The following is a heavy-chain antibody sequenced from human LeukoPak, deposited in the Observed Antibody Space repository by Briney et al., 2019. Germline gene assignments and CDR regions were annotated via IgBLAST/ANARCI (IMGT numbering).Heavy chain of an antibody. CDR3: AKDWIQFNRVFDCFDS. V-gene: IGHV3-23*01. D-gene: IGHD5-18*01. CDR1: GFPFETNA. CDR2: IGNTET. Sequence: GGSLRLSCATSGFPFETNAMSWVRQAPGKGLEWVATIGNTETFYADSVTGRFTISRDNSKNAVNLQMNRLRVEDTAIYYCAKDWIQFNRVFDCFDSWGQGTLVTVSS. J-gene: IGHJ4*02.